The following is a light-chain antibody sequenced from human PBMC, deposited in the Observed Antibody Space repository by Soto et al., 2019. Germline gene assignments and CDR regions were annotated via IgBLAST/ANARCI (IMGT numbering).Light chain of an antibody. Sequence: DIQMTQSPLTLSASVGDGVTITCRASQTVSRWLAWYQQKPGKAPKLLIYRASSLESGVPSRFSGSGSGTEFTLTISSLQSDDSATYYCQQYQTWTFGQGTKVEIK. CDR1: QTVSRW. CDR3: QQYQTWT. J-gene: IGKJ1*01. CDR2: RAS. V-gene: IGKV1-5*03.